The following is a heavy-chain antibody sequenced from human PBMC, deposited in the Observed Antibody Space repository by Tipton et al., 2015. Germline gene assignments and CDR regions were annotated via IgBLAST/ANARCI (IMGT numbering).Heavy chain of an antibody. D-gene: IGHD2-15*01. J-gene: IGHJ5*02. V-gene: IGHV5-51*01. CDR2: IYPGDSDT. CDR1: GYSFSSYW. CDR3: ARRWREVHWVDP. Sequence: QLVQSGAEVKKPGESLKISCKGSGYSFSSYWIAWVRQMPGKGLEWMRMIYPGDSDTRCSPSFQGQVTMSVDRSTSTDFLHSRSLRDPDTPMSYCARRWREVHWVDPWGQGTLVTVSS.